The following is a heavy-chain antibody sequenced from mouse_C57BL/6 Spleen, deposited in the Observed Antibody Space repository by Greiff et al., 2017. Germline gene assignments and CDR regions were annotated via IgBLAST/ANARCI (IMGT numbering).Heavy chain of an antibody. CDR3: ARYTTVVATEYYFDY. V-gene: IGHV1-81*01. J-gene: IGHJ2*01. D-gene: IGHD1-1*01. CDR2: IYPRSGNT. Sequence: QVQLQQSGAELARPGASVKLSCKASGYTFTSYGISWVKQRTGQGLEWIGEIYPRSGNTYYNEKFKGKATLTADKSSSTAYMGLRSLTSEDSAVYFCARYTTVVATEYYFDYWGQGTTLTVSS. CDR1: GYTFTSYG.